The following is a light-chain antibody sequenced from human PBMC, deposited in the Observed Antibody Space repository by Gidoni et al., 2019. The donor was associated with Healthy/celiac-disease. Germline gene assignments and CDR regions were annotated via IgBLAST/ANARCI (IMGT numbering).Light chain of an antibody. V-gene: IGKV1-5*03. J-gene: IGKJ5*01. CDR1: QSISSW. CDR3: QQYNSYLT. CDR2: KAS. Sequence: DIQMTQSPSTLSASVGDRVTITCRASQSISSWLAWYQQKPGKAPKLLIYKASSLESGVPSRFSGSGSGTEFTLTISSLQHDDFATYYCQQYNSYLTFGQXTRLEIK.